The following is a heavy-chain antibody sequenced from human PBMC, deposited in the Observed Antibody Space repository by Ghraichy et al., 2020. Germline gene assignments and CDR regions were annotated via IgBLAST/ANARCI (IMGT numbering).Heavy chain of an antibody. Sequence: GGSLRLSCVGSGLSDYSMNWVRQSPGKGLEWISYITRSSSFKSYADSVKGRFTISRDNAQNSLYLQMNSLRDEDTAVYYCARGSSVVRFYYYDGMDVWGPGTTFTVSS. D-gene: IGHD4-23*01. CDR3: ARGSSVVRFYYYDGMDV. CDR1: GLSDYS. V-gene: IGHV3-48*02. J-gene: IGHJ6*02. CDR2: ITRSSSFK.